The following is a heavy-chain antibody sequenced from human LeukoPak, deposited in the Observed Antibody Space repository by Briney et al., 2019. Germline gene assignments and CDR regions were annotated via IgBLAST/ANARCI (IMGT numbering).Heavy chain of an antibody. D-gene: IGHD3-16*01. V-gene: IGHV4-61*01. CDR1: GGSVSSGSYY. Sequence: SETLSLTCTVSGGSVSSGSYYWSWIRQPPGKGLEWIGNIYYSGSTNYNPSLKSRVTISVDTSKNQFSLKLSSVTAADTAVYYCARSIMITSQFDYWGQGTLVTVSS. CDR3: ARSIMITSQFDY. CDR2: IYYSGST. J-gene: IGHJ4*02.